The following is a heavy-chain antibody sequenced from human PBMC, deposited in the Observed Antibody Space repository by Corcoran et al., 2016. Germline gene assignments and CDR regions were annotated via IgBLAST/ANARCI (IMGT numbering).Heavy chain of an antibody. Sequence: QMQLQESGPGLVKPSETVSLTCTVSGGSISSSNNYWGWIRQPPGKGLEWLGTMFYSGSTFYNPSLTSRVTISLDTSKNQFSLTLSSVTAADTAVYYCAGVLTGYSAPGPLDYWGQGTLVTVSS. D-gene: IGHD3-9*01. CDR2: MFYSGST. CDR1: GGSISSSNNY. V-gene: IGHV4-39*07. CDR3: AGVLTGYSAPGPLDY. J-gene: IGHJ4*02.